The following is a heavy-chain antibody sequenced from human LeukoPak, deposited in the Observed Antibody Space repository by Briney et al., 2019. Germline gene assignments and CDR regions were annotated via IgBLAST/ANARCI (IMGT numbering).Heavy chain of an antibody. CDR2: MNPNRGNT. CDR3: ARGSILEWSNPYAFDI. Sequence: ASVKVSCKASGYTFTSYDINWVRQATGQGLEWMGWMNPNRGNTGYAQKFQGRVTITRNTSISTAYMELSSLRSEDTAVYYCARGSILEWSNPYAFDIWDQGTMVTVSS. V-gene: IGHV1-8*03. CDR1: GYTFTSYD. J-gene: IGHJ3*02. D-gene: IGHD3-3*01.